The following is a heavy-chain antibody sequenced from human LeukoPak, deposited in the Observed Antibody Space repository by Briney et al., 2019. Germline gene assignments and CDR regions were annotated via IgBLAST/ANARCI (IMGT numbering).Heavy chain of an antibody. CDR2: TIPIFGTA. V-gene: IGHV1-69*13. J-gene: IGHJ4*02. CDR1: GGTFSSYA. CDR3: AREYSYGRPFDY. Sequence: ASVKVSCKASGGTFSSYAISWVRQAPGQGLEWMGGTIPIFGTANYAQKFQGRVTITADESTSTAYMELSSLRSEDTAVYYCAREYSYGRPFDYWGQGTLVTVSS. D-gene: IGHD5-18*01.